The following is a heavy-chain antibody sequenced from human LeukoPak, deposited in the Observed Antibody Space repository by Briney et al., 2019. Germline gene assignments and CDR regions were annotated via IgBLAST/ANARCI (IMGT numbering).Heavy chain of an antibody. CDR3: AKVGLISHDILTGYWDY. D-gene: IGHD3-9*01. J-gene: IGHJ4*02. Sequence: GGSLRLSCAASGFTFDDYAMHWVRQAPGKGLEWVSGISWNSGSIGYADSVKGRFTISRDNAKNSLYLQMNSLRAEDTALYYCAKVGLISHDILTGYWDYWGQGTLVTVSS. V-gene: IGHV3-9*01. CDR1: GFTFDDYA. CDR2: ISWNSGSI.